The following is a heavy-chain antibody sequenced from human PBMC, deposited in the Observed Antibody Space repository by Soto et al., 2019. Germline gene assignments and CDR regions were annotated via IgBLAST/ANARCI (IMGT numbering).Heavy chain of an antibody. CDR3: ARFDSSGYFYYGMDV. D-gene: IGHD3-22*01. J-gene: IGHJ6*02. CDR2: INAGNGNT. Sequence: XSVKVSCKASGYTFTSYATHWVRQAPGQRLEWMGWINAGNGNTKYSQKFQGRVTITRDTSASTAYMELSSLRSEDTAVYYCARFDSSGYFYYGMDVWGQGPTVTVSS. CDR1: GYTFTSYA. V-gene: IGHV1-3*01.